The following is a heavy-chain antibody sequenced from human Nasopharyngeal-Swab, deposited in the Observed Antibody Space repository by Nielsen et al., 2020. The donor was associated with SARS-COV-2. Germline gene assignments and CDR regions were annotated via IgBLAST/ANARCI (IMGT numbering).Heavy chain of an antibody. J-gene: IGHJ5*02. Sequence: SETLSLTCTVSGVSITSQYWSWIRQPPGKGLEWIGYISHNSGTSYNPSLKSRVTMFMDTSKNQFSLRLRSVNAADTAVYYCAKEGATGWFDPWGQGTRVTVSS. CDR3: AKEGATGWFDP. CDR1: GVSITSQY. CDR2: ISHNSGT. V-gene: IGHV4-59*11.